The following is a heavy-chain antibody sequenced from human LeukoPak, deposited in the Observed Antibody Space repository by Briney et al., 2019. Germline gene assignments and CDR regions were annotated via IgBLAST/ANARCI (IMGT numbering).Heavy chain of an antibody. CDR3: ASEIIFGSFDY. J-gene: IGHJ4*02. Sequence: GGSLRLSCAASGFTFSSYAMHWVRQAPGKGLEWVAVISYDGSNKYYADSVKGRFTISRDNSKNTLYLQMNSLRAEDAAVYYCASEIIFGSFDYWGQGTLVTVSS. V-gene: IGHV3-30*04. CDR2: ISYDGSNK. CDR1: GFTFSSYA. D-gene: IGHD3-3*01.